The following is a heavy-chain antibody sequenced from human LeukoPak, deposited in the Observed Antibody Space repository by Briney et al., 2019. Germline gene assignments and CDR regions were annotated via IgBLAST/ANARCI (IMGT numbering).Heavy chain of an antibody. J-gene: IGHJ6*03. D-gene: IGHD3-10*01. CDR2: IIPIFGTA. V-gene: IGHV1-69*05. CDR3: ARGGRGDYYYYYYMDV. Sequence: SVKVSCKASGGTFSSYAISWVRQAPGQGLEWMGGIIPIFGTANYAQKFQGRVTITTDESTSTAYMELSSLRSEDTAVYYCARGGRGDYYYYYYMDVWGKGTTVTVSS. CDR1: GGTFSSYA.